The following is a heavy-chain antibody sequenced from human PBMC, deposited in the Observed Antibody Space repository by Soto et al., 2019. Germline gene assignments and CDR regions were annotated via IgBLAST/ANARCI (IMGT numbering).Heavy chain of an antibody. CDR2: MGGAGAR. Sequence: EVQLVESGGGLVQPGGSLRLSCAAFGFTYNSYDMHWVRQVSGKGLEWVSSMGGAGAREYADSVKGRFIIFRDNAKNSLYLQMDSLRAGDTAVYYCTRAEFGDGMDLWGQGTPGTVSS. J-gene: IGHJ6*02. D-gene: IGHD3-10*01. CDR1: GFTYNSYD. V-gene: IGHV3-13*01. CDR3: TRAEFGDGMDL.